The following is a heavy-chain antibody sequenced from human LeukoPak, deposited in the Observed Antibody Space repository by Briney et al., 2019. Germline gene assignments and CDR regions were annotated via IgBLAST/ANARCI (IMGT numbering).Heavy chain of an antibody. V-gene: IGHV4-31*03. CDR2: IYYSGST. J-gene: IGHJ4*02. CDR3: ARGVSGDSGMYYTRPTYYYFDY. CDR1: GASISSGGYY. Sequence: SQTLSLTCTVSGASISSGGYYWSWIRQHPGKGLEWIGYIYYSGSTYYNPSLKSRVTISVDTSKNQFSLKLSSVTAADTAVYYCARGVSGDSGMYYTRPTYYYFDYWGQGTLVTVSS. D-gene: IGHD3-10*01.